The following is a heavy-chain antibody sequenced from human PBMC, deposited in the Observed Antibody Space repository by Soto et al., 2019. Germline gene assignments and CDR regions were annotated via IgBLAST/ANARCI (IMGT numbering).Heavy chain of an antibody. CDR1: GYTFTGYY. CDR3: ARARAVAGRFDY. V-gene: IGHV1-2*02. D-gene: IGHD6-19*01. J-gene: IGHJ4*02. CDR2: INPNSGGT. Sequence: ASVKVSCKASGYTFTGYYMHWVRQAPGQGLEWMGWINPNSGGTNYAQKFQGRVTMTRDTSISTAYMELSRLRSDDTAVYYCARARAVAGRFDYWGQGTLVTVSS.